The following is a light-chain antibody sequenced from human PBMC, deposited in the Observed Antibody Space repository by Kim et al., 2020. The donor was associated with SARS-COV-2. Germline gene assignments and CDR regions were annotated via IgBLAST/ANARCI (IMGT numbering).Light chain of an antibody. Sequence: GQSITISSTGTSSDVGGYNYVSWYQQHPGKAPKLMIYDVSNRPSGVSNRFSGSKSGNTASLTISGSQAEDEADYYCSSYTSSNTWVFGGGTQLTVL. J-gene: IGLJ3*02. CDR1: SSDVGGYNY. CDR2: DVS. V-gene: IGLV2-14*03. CDR3: SSYTSSNTWV.